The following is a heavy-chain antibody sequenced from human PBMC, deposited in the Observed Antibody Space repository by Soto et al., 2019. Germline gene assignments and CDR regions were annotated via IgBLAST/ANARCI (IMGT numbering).Heavy chain of an antibody. CDR3: ARAGEGYSYGYDY. D-gene: IGHD5-18*01. V-gene: IGHV4-59*08. CDR2: IDSNGGT. CDR1: DDSSSNYK. Sequence: KASETLSLTCTVSDDSSSNYKWSWIRQPPGRRLEWIGYIDSNGGTSYNPSLQSRVTISIDTSTKQFFLKLSSVTAADTAVYYCARAGEGYSYGYDYWGQGTLVTVSS. J-gene: IGHJ4*02.